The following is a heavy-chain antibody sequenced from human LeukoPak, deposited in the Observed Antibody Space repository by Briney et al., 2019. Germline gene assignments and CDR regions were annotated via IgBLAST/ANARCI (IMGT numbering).Heavy chain of an antibody. CDR3: ARDSTTSIAAAGPSSVDY. J-gene: IGHJ4*02. V-gene: IGHV1-46*01. CDR1: GYTFTSYY. D-gene: IGHD6-13*01. Sequence: GASVKVSCKASGYTFTSYYMRWVRQAPGQGLEWMGIINPSGGSTSYAQKFQGRVTMTRDMSTSTVYMELSSLRSEDTAVYYCARDSTTSIAAAGPSSVDYWGQGTLVTVSS. CDR2: INPSGGST.